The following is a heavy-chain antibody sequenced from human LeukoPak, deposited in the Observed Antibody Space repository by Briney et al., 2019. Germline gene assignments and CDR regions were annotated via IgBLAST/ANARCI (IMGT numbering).Heavy chain of an antibody. Sequence: PSESLSLTCIVSGGSISSYYWSWIRQPPGKGLEWVGYIYYSGNAHYTPSLKSRGSISVDTSKNQISLSLSSVTAADTAVYYCARAGYSSGWHGGGFDYWGQGTLVTVSS. D-gene: IGHD6-19*01. CDR2: IYYSGNA. V-gene: IGHV4-59*01. CDR3: ARAGYSSGWHGGGFDY. CDR1: GGSISSYY. J-gene: IGHJ4*02.